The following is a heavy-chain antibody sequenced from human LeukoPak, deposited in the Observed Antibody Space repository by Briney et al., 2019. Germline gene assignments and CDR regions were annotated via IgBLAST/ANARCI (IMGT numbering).Heavy chain of an antibody. V-gene: IGHV3-23*01. CDR2: ISGSGGST. Sequence: PGGTLRLSCAASGFTFSSYGMSWVRQAPGKGLEWVSAISGSGGSTYYADSVKGRFTISRDNSKNTLYLQMNSLRAEDTAVYYCAKDPHLAGYMDVWGKGTTVTISS. CDR1: GFTFSSYG. CDR3: AKDPHLAGYMDV. J-gene: IGHJ6*03. D-gene: IGHD3-3*02.